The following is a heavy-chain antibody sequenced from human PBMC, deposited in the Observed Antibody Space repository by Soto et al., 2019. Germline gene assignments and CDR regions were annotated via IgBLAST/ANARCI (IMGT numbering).Heavy chain of an antibody. CDR1: GGSFSGYY. CDR2: INHSRST. J-gene: IGHJ6*02. CDR3: ARGFVGGWYVGSYYYYYGMDV. V-gene: IGHV4-34*01. Sequence: SETLSLTCAVYGGSFSGYYWSWIRQPPGKGLEWIGEINHSRSTNYNPSLKSRVTISVDTSKNQFSLKLSSVTAADTAVYYCARGFVGGWYVGSYYYYYGMDVWGQGTTVTVSS. D-gene: IGHD6-19*01.